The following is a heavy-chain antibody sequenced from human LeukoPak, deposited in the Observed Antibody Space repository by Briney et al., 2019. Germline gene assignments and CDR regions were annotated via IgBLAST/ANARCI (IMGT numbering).Heavy chain of an antibody. CDR3: ARHEGFSQKD. CDR1: GVSMSSNSW. J-gene: IGHJ4*02. V-gene: IGHV4-4*02. CDR2: IHESGST. Sequence: SGTLSLTCAVPGVSMSSNSWWSWVRQPPGKGLEWIGEIHESGSTNYNPSLKSRVTISVDKSKDQFSLKLSSVTAADTAVYYCARHEGFSQKDWGQGTQVTVS.